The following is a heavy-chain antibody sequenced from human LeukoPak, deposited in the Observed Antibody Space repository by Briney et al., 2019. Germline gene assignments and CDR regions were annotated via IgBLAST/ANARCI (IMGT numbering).Heavy chain of an antibody. J-gene: IGHJ1*01. D-gene: IGHD4-17*01. CDR3: ARSGVTTVTSYFQH. Sequence: PSETLSLTCGVYSGSFSGYYWSWIRQPPGKGLEWIGEINHSGSTNYSPSLKSRVTMSVDSSTNQFSLKLSSVTAADTAVYYCARSGVTTVTSYFQHWGQGTLVTVSS. CDR1: SGSFSGYY. V-gene: IGHV4-34*01. CDR2: INHSGST.